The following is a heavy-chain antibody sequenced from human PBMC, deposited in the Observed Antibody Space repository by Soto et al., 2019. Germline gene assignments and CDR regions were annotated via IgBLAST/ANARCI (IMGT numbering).Heavy chain of an antibody. CDR1: GDSINNADYY. J-gene: IGHJ3*02. D-gene: IGHD3-10*01. CDR3: ARVRGHAFDI. Sequence: QVQLQESGPGLVKPSQTLSLNCSVSGDSINNADYYWSWIRQHAGRGLEWIGYIYYSGTTYYNPSLTSRVTISMDTSKNHFSLEMSSVTAADTAVYYCARVRGHAFDIRGQGTMVTFSS. CDR2: IYYSGTT. V-gene: IGHV4-31*03.